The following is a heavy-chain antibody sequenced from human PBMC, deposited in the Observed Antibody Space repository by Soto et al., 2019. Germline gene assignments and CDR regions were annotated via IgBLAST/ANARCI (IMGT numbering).Heavy chain of an antibody. CDR2: AYYRSQWNY. Sequence: SQTLSLTCAISGDSVSSNSAAWNWIRQSPSRGLEWLGRAYYRSQWNYDSAVSVRSRITVIPDTSKNQFSLQLNSVTPEDTAVNYCTKQKGGSRTYNGMDAWGQGTTVTVSS. D-gene: IGHD2-15*01. CDR3: TKQKGGSRTYNGMDA. J-gene: IGHJ6*02. V-gene: IGHV6-1*01. CDR1: GDSVSSNSAA.